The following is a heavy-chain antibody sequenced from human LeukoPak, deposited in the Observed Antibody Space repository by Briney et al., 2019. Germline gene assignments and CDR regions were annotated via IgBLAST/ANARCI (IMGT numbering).Heavy chain of an antibody. V-gene: IGHV1-69*13. D-gene: IGHD5-18*01. CDR2: IIPIFGTA. Sequence: SVKVSCKASGGTFSSYAISWVRQAPGQGLEWMGGIIPIFGTANYAQKFQGRVTITADESTSTAYMELRSLRSDDTAVYYCARPSGYSYGNRGAFDIWGQGTMVTVSS. J-gene: IGHJ3*02. CDR3: ARPSGYSYGNRGAFDI. CDR1: GGTFSSYA.